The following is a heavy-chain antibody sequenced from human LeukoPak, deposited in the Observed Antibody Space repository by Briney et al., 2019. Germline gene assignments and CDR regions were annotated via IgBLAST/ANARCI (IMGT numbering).Heavy chain of an antibody. CDR3: ATGYYEPFEK. V-gene: IGHV4-59*01. CDR2: ISDTGTT. J-gene: IGHJ4*02. Sequence: SETLSLTCTVSGGSISSYYWNWIRQPPGKGPEWIGCISDTGTTRYNPAFKSRVTISVDTSKNQFSLKLTSVTAADTAVYFCATGYYEPFEKWGQGTLVSVSS. D-gene: IGHD3-22*01. CDR1: GGSISSYY.